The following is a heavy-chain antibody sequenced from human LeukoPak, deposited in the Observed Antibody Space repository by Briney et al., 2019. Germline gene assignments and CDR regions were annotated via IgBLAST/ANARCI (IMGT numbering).Heavy chain of an antibody. CDR1: GFTFSSYA. J-gene: IGHJ4*02. Sequence: PGGSLRLSCAASGFTFSSYAMSWVRQAPGKGLEWVSAISGSGGSTYYADSVKGRFTISRDNSKNTLYLQMNSLRAEDTAVYYCAKVGRATMMVVVRGDFDYWGQGTLVTVSS. V-gene: IGHV3-23*01. D-gene: IGHD3-22*01. CDR2: ISGSGGST. CDR3: AKVGRATMMVVVRGDFDY.